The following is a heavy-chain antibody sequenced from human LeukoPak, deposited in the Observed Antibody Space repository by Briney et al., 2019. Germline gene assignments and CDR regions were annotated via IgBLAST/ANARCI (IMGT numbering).Heavy chain of an antibody. D-gene: IGHD1-26*01. V-gene: IGHV4-59*01. CDR1: GGSISSYY. J-gene: IGHJ4*02. Sequence: SETLSLTCTVSGGSISSYYWSWIRQPPGKGLEWIRYIYYSGSTNYNPSLKSRVTISVDTSKNQFSLKLSSVTAADTAVYYCARSSGSTLGRFDYWGQGTLVTVSS. CDR3: ARSSGSTLGRFDY. CDR2: IYYSGST.